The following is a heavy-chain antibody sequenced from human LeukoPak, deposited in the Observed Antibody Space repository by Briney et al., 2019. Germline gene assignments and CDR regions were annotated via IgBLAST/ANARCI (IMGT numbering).Heavy chain of an antibody. CDR2: ISGSGGNT. J-gene: IGHJ4*02. V-gene: IGHV3-23*01. CDR3: AKAGASGSGPIDS. D-gene: IGHD3-10*01. CDR1: GFSFSIYG. Sequence: PGGSLRLSCEASGFSFSIYGMSWVRQAPGKGLEWVSGISGSGGNTYYAEALTGRFTISRNNSKNTLYLEMNRLRPEDTALYYCAKAGASGSGPIDSWGQGTPVIVSS.